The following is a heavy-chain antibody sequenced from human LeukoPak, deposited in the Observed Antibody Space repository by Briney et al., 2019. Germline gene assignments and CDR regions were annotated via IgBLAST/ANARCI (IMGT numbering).Heavy chain of an antibody. V-gene: IGHV5-51*01. J-gene: IGHJ5*02. CDR2: IYPGDSDT. CDR3: ATTSTYYYDSSGYSNWFDP. Sequence: PGKALKISCKGSGYSFTRYWIGWVRQMPGKGLEWMGNIYPGDSDTKYSPSFQGHVSISADKSISTAYLHWNSLKASDTAMYYCATTSTYYYDSSGYSNWFDPWGQGTLVSVSS. CDR1: GYSFTRYW. D-gene: IGHD3-22*01.